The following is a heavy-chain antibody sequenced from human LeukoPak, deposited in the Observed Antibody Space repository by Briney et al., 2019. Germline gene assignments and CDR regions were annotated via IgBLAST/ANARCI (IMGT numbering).Heavy chain of an antibody. CDR1: GFSFNSDW. D-gene: IGHD1-26*01. V-gene: IGHV4-39*01. CDR3: ARQRTAGGSYDY. Sequence: PGGSLRLSCAASGFSFNSDWMDWVRQAPGKGLEWIGNIYYSGRTYYSPSLKSRLTITVDTSKTQVSLRLSSVTAADSAVYYCARQRTAGGSYDYWGQGTLVTVSS. J-gene: IGHJ4*02. CDR2: IYYSGRT.